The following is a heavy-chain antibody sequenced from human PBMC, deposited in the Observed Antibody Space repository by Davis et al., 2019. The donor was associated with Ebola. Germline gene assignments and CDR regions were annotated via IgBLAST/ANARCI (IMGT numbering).Heavy chain of an antibody. J-gene: IGHJ4*02. Sequence: MPSETLSLTCTVSGGSISSYYWSWIRQPPGKGLEWIGYIYYSGSTYYNPSLKSRVTISVDTSKNQFSLKLSSVTAADTAVYYCASTGMITFGGVIDEYYFDYWGQGTLVTVSS. CDR2: IYYSGST. V-gene: IGHV4-30-4*01. D-gene: IGHD3-16*02. CDR1: GGSISSYY. CDR3: ASTGMITFGGVIDEYYFDY.